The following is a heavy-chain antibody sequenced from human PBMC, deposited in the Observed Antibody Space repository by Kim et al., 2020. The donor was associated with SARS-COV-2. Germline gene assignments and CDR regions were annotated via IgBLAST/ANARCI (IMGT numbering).Heavy chain of an antibody. CDR2: SSSSYI. J-gene: IGHJ4*02. V-gene: IGHV3-21*01. CDR3: ARSIDY. Sequence: SSSSYIYYADSVKGRFTISRDNAKNSLYLQLNSLRAEDTAVYYCARSIDYWGQGTLVTVSS.